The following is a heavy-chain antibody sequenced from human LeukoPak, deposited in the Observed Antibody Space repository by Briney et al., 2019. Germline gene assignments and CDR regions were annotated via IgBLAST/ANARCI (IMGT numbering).Heavy chain of an antibody. J-gene: IGHJ4*02. V-gene: IGHV1-8*01. CDR1: GYTFTSYD. Sequence: ASVKVSCKASGYTFTSYDINWVRQATGQGLEWMGWMNPNTANTGYAQKFRGRVTMTRNTSITTAYMELSSLRSDDTAIYYCARKFLGSRGYYFDYWGQGTLVTVSS. D-gene: IGHD3-10*01. CDR3: ARKFLGSRGYYFDY. CDR2: MNPNTANT.